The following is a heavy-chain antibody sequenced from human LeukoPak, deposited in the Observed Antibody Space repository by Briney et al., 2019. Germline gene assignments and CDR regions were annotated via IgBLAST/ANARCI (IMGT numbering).Heavy chain of an antibody. CDR1: GYTFTGYY. CDR3: AREGCSGGSCYPHFDY. J-gene: IGHJ4*02. D-gene: IGHD2-15*01. V-gene: IGHV1-2*02. Sequence: ASVKVSCKASGYTFTGYYMHWVRQAPGQGLEWMGWINPNSGGTNYAQKFQGRDTMTRDTSISTAYMELSRLRSDDTAVYYCAREGCSGGSCYPHFDYWGPGTLVTVSS. CDR2: INPNSGGT.